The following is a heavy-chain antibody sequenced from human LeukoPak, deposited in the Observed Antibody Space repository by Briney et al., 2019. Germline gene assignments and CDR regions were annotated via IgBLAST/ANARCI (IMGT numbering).Heavy chain of an antibody. J-gene: IGHJ4*02. CDR3: ARMLQLWSPFDY. V-gene: IGHV3-21*01. CDR2: ISSSSSYI. D-gene: IGHD5-18*01. CDR1: GFTFSSYS. Sequence: GGSLRLSCAASGFTFSSYSMSWVRQAPGKGLEWVSSISSSSSYIYYADSVKGRFTISRDNAKNSLYLQMNSLRAEDTAVYYCARMLQLWSPFDYWGQGTLVTVSS.